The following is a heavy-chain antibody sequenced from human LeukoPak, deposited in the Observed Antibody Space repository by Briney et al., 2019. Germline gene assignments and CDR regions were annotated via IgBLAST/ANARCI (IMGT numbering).Heavy chain of an antibody. CDR3: ARIYYAMDV. CDR1: GFTFADYT. V-gene: IGHV3-49*04. J-gene: IGHJ6*02. CDR2: IRINAHGGAA. Sequence: GGSLRLSCTASGFTFADYTLSWVRQAPGQGLEWVGFIRINAHGGAAEYAASVEGRFTISRDDSKSIAYLQMDSLKTEDTAVYYCARIYYAMDVWGQGTMVTVSS.